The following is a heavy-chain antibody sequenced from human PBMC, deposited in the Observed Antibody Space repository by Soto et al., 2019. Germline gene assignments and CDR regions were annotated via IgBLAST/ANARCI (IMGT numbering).Heavy chain of an antibody. D-gene: IGHD6-19*01. J-gene: IGHJ4*02. CDR2: ISGSGGST. CDR3: AKAQEDSSGWYGGNGYYFDY. CDR1: GFTFSSYA. V-gene: IGHV3-23*01. Sequence: GGSLRLSCAASGFTFSSYAMSWVRQAPGKGLEWVSAISGSGGSTYYADSVKGRFTISRDNSKNTLYLQMNSLRAEDTAVYYCAKAQEDSSGWYGGNGYYFDYWGQGTLVTVSS.